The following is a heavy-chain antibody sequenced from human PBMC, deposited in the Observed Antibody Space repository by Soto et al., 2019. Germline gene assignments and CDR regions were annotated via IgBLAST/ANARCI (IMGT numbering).Heavy chain of an antibody. J-gene: IGHJ4*02. Sequence: SGPTLVNPTETVTLTCTVSGFSLRNARMGVSWIRQPPGKGLEWIGDIYYSGSTYYNPSLKSRVTISVDTSKNQFSLKLSSVTAADTAVYYCARGYGRNFDYWGQGTLVTVS. CDR3: ARGYGRNFDY. D-gene: IGHD5-18*01. V-gene: IGHV4-39*07. CDR2: IYYSGST. CDR1: GFSLRNARMG.